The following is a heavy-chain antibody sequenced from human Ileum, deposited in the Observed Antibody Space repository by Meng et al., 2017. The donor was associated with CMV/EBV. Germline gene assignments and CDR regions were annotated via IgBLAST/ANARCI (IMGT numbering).Heavy chain of an antibody. CDR1: GFSLSTSGVG. V-gene: IGHV2-5*01. D-gene: IGHD3-3*01. J-gene: IGHJ5*02. CDR2: IYWNDDK. Sequence: SGPTLVKPTQTLTLTCTFSGFSLSTSGVGVGWIRQPPGKALEWLALIYWNDDKHYSPSLKSRLSITKDTSKNLVVLTMINMDPVDTATYYCAHEREDVLRFLDQRPPGKGGPSKWFDPWGQGTLVTVSS. CDR3: AHEREDVLRFLDQRPPGKGGPSKWFDP.